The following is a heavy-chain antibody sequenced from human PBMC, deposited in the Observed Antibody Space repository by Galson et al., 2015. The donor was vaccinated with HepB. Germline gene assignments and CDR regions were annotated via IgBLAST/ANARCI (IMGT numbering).Heavy chain of an antibody. CDR3: ARSKLSRDYYYGMDV. J-gene: IGHJ6*02. CDR1: GFTFSSYS. V-gene: IGHV3-21*01. CDR2: ISSSSSYI. D-gene: IGHD2-15*01. Sequence: SLRLSCAASGFTFSSYSMNWVRQAPGKGLEWVSSISSSSSYIYYADSVKGRFTISRDNAKNSLYLQMNSLRAEDTAVYYCARSKLSRDYYYGMDVWGQGTTVTVSS.